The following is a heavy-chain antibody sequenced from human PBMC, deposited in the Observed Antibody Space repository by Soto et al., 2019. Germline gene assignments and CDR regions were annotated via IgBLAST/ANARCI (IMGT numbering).Heavy chain of an antibody. J-gene: IGHJ6*02. Sequence: QVLESGGGLVQPGGSLRLSCAPSGVTFSGYALSWVRQAPGKGLEWVSYITYDGVSTYYADAVKGRFTISRDNSKNTLFLQMNSLRVEDTAVYYCLTWSHDLMIGPDGHVMDVWGQGTTVTVSS. CDR2: ITYDGVST. CDR3: LTWSHDLMIGPDGHVMDV. CDR1: GVTFSGYA. V-gene: IGHV3-23*01. D-gene: IGHD3-9*01.